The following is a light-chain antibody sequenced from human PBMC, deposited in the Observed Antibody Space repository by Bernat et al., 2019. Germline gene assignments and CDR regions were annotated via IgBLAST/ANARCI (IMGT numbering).Light chain of an antibody. CDR3: SSYAGSNNFV. Sequence: QSALTQPPSASGSPGQSVTISCTGTSSDVGGYNYVSWYQQHPGQAPKLMIYEVSKRPSRVPDCFSGTKPGNTASLTVAGLQAEDDADYYCSSYAGSNNFVFGTRTKVTVL. CDR1: SSDVGGYNY. J-gene: IGLJ1*01. CDR2: EVS. V-gene: IGLV2-8*01.